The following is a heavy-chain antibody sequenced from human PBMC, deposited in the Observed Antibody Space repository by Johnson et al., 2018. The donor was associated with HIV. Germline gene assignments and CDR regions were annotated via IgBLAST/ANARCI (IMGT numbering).Heavy chain of an antibody. CDR2: ISWNSGSI. J-gene: IGHJ3*02. CDR1: GFTFDDYA. V-gene: IGHV3-9*01. Sequence: VHLVESGGGLVQPGRSLRLSCAASGFTFDDYAMHWVRQAPGKGLEWVSGISWNSGSIGYSDSVTGRFTLSRDNAKNSMYLQMNSLIAEDTAFYYCAKPITGMVLLPGDAFDIWGQGTMVTVSS. D-gene: IGHD3-16*01. CDR3: AKPITGMVLLPGDAFDI.